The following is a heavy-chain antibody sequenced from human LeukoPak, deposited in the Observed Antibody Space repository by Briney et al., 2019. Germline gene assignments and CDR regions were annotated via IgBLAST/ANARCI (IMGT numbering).Heavy chain of an antibody. D-gene: IGHD1-26*01. J-gene: IGHJ3*02. CDR3: ARDGELGSPADAFDI. Sequence: GGSLRLSCAASGFTFSSYSMNWVRQAPGKGLKWASSSSSSSSYIYYADSVKGRFTISRDNAKNSLYLQMNSLRAEDTAVYYCARDGELGSPADAFDIWGQGTMVTVSS. CDR1: GFTFSSYS. V-gene: IGHV3-21*01. CDR2: SSSSSSYI.